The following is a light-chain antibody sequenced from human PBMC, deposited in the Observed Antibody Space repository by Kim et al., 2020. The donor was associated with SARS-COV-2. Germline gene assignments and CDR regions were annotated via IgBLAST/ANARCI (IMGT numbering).Light chain of an antibody. CDR2: NIS. CDR3: QQHEDAPLT. V-gene: IGKV3D-20*02. Sequence: SPVERVTLSCRASQRITTTSLAWYQQRPGQAPRLLIHNISSRARGIPDRFSGSGSGTDFSLTISRLEPEDSAVYYCQQHEDAPLTFGGGTKVDIK. CDR1: QRITTTS. J-gene: IGKJ4*01.